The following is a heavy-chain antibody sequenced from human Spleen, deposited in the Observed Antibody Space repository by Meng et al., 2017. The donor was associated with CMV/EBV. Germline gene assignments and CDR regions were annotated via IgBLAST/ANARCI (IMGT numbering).Heavy chain of an antibody. V-gene: IGHV1-2*04. D-gene: IGHD3-3*01. CDR1: GYTFTGYC. CDR2: INPNSGDT. Sequence: SGYTFTGYCRHWVRQAPGQGLEWMGSINPNSGDTNYAQKLQGWVTKTRDTSISTAYMGVSSVESDDKSVDYCPRGRSPYDFWSGYDYWGQGTLVTVSS. CDR3: PRGRSPYDFWSGYDY. J-gene: IGHJ4*02.